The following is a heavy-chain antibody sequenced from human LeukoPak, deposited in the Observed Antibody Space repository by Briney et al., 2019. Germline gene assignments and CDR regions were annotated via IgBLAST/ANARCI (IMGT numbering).Heavy chain of an antibody. D-gene: IGHD3-22*01. V-gene: IGHV3-48*02. Sequence: PGGSLRLSCAASGFTFSSYSMNWVRQAPGKGLEWVSYISSSSSSTIYYADSVKGRFTISRDNAKNSLYLQMNSLRDDDTAVYYCATAYDMLSYWGQGTLVTVSS. CDR3: ATAYDMLSY. J-gene: IGHJ4*02. CDR1: GFTFSSYS. CDR2: ISSSSSSTI.